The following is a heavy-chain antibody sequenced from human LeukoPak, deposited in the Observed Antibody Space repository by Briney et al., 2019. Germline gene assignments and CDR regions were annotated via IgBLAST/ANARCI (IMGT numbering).Heavy chain of an antibody. Sequence: GGSLRLSCAASGFTVSSNYMSRVRQAPGKGLEWVANIKQDGSEKYYVDSVKGRFTISRDNAKNSLYLQMNSLRAEDTAVYYCARNRGYSYGDFDYWGQGTLVTVSS. D-gene: IGHD5-18*01. CDR1: GFTVSSNY. CDR3: ARNRGYSYGDFDY. J-gene: IGHJ4*02. CDR2: IKQDGSEK. V-gene: IGHV3-7*01.